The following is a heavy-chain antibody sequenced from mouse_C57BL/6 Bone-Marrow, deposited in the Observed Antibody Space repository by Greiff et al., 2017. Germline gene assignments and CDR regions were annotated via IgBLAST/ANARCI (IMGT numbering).Heavy chain of an antibody. CDR1: GYTFTDYN. CDR2: INPNNGGT. J-gene: IGHJ3*01. Sequence: EVQLQQSGPELVKPGASVKIPCKASGYTFTDYNMDWVKQSHGKSLEWIGDINPNNGGTIYNQKFKGKAPLTVAKSSSTAYMERRSLTSEDTAVYYCARVLYYYGSSYGFAYWGQGTLVTVSA. CDR3: ARVLYYYGSSYGFAY. D-gene: IGHD1-1*01. V-gene: IGHV1-18*01.